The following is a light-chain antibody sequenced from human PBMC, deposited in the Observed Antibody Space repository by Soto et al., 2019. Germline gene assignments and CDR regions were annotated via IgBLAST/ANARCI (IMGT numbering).Light chain of an antibody. J-gene: IGKJ4*01. CDR2: DAS. Sequence: EIVLTQSPGTLSLSPGERATLSCRASQSVSSYLAWYQQKGGQAPRLLIYDASNRATGIPARFSGSGSGTDFTLTISSLEPEDFAVYYCQRRSDWPTFGGGTKVEIK. CDR3: QRRSDWPT. V-gene: IGKV3-11*01. CDR1: QSVSSY.